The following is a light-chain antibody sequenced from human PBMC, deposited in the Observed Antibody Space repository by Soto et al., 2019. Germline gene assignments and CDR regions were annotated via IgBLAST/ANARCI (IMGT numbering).Light chain of an antibody. CDR3: QQYNNWPLT. Sequence: EVVMTQSPATLSVSPGERATLSCRASQSVSSNLAWYQQKPGQAPRLLIYGASSRATGIPVGFSGSGSGTEFTLTISSLQSEDFAVYYCQQYNNWPLTFGQGTRLEI. V-gene: IGKV3-15*01. CDR2: GAS. CDR1: QSVSSN. J-gene: IGKJ5*01.